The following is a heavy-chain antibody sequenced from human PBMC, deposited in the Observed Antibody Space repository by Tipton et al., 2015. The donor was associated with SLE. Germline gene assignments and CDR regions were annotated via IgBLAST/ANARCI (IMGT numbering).Heavy chain of an antibody. CDR3: VRHSTSRFLGIPY. V-gene: IGHV4-39*07. D-gene: IGHD2-2*01. Sequence: LRLSCTVSGDSMSSSNYYWGWIRRPPGKGLEWIGSMYYSESTYYNPSLKSRVSMLGDTSKNQFSLKLTSVTAADTAVYYCVRHSTSRFLGIPYWGQGTLVTVSS. J-gene: IGHJ4*02. CDR2: MYYSEST. CDR1: GDSMSSSNYY.